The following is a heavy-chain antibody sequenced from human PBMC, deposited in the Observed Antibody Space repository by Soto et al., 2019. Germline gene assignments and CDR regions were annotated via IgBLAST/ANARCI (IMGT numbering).Heavy chain of an antibody. Sequence: GGSLRLSCAASGFTFSSYWMSWVRQAPGKGLEWVANIKQDGSEKYYVDSVKGRFTISRDNAKNSLYLQMNSLGAEDTAGDFCAVVDTGAFDIWGQGTMVTVSS. V-gene: IGHV3-7*01. CDR1: GFTFSSYW. J-gene: IGHJ3*02. D-gene: IGHD3-16*02. CDR2: IKQDGSEK. CDR3: AVVDTGAFDI.